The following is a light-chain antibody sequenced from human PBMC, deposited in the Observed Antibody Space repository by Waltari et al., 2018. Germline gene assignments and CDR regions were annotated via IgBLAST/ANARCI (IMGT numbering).Light chain of an antibody. CDR3: SSYGGNNNYV. J-gene: IGLJ1*01. CDR2: DVF. Sequence: QSALTQPPSASGSPGQSVTIPCTGTSSDIGNYNDVSWFQQHPGKAPKLIIYDVFERPSGVPDRFSGSKSGNTASLTVSGLQAEDEADYYCSSYGGNNNYVFGTGTQVTV. V-gene: IGLV2-8*01. CDR1: SSDIGNYND.